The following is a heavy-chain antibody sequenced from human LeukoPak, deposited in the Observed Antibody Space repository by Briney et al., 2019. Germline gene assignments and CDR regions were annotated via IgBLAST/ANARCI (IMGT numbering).Heavy chain of an antibody. CDR3: AREKNNIVLTSYYFDY. D-gene: IGHD5-12*01. J-gene: IGHJ4*02. CDR1: GFTVRTNY. V-gene: IGHV3-53*01. CDR2: IYSGGST. Sequence: PGGSLRLSCAASGFTVRTNYMSWARQAPGKGLEWVSVIYSGGSTYYADSVKGRFTISRDNSKNTLYLQMNSLRADDTAVYYCAREKNNIVLTSYYFDYWGQGTLVTVSS.